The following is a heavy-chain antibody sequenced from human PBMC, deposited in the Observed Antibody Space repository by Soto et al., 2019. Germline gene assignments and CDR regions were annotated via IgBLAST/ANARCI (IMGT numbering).Heavy chain of an antibody. CDR1: GFTFSSYS. CDR2: ISSGSNTI. CDR3: ARGQGPGRNAFDL. J-gene: IGHJ3*01. V-gene: IGHV3-48*01. D-gene: IGHD2-15*01. Sequence: EVQLVESGGGLVQPGGSLRLSCAASGFTFSSYSMNWVRQAPGQGLDWVSYISSGSNTIYYADSVKGRFTVSRDNAKNSLYLQMNSLRAEDTAVYYCARGQGPGRNAFDLWGQGTMVTVSS.